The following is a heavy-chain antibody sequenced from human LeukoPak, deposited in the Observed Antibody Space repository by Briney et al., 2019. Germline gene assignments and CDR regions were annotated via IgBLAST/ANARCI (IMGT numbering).Heavy chain of an antibody. J-gene: IGHJ4*02. Sequence: SETLSLTCTVSGGSISSYYWSWIRQPPGKGLEWIGYIYYSGSTNYNPSLKSRVTISVDTPKNQFSLKLSSVTAADTAVYYCARVNLDTALDYWGQGTLVTVSS. CDR2: IYYSGST. D-gene: IGHD5-18*01. CDR1: GGSISSYY. V-gene: IGHV4-59*01. CDR3: ARVNLDTALDY.